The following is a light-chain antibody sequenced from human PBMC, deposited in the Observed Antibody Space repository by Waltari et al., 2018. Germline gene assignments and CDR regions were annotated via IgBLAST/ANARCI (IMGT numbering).Light chain of an antibody. CDR3: QQSDSLPLT. V-gene: IGKV2D-29*01. CDR2: EVS. Sequence: DVVMTQTPLALSVTPGQPASISCKSSQSLLHSDGKTHLYWYLQKPGQPPQLLIYEVSNRFSGVPDRFSGSGSGTDFTLTISSLQPEDFATYYCQQSDSLPLTFAGGTKVEIK. CDR1: QSLLHSDGKTH. J-gene: IGKJ4*01.